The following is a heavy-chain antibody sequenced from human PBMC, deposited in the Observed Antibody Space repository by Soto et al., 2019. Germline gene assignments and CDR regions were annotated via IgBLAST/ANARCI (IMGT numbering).Heavy chain of an antibody. V-gene: IGHV4-4*07. CDR3: ARQYHRGWYFWFDP. D-gene: IGHD6-19*01. J-gene: IGHJ5*01. Sequence: PSETLSLTCTVSGGSISSYYWSWIRQPAGKGLEWIGRIYTSGSTNYNPSLKSRVTMSVDTSKNQFSLKLSSVTATDTAVYYCARQYHRGWYFWFDPWGQGTLVTDSS. CDR2: IYTSGST. CDR1: GGSISSYY.